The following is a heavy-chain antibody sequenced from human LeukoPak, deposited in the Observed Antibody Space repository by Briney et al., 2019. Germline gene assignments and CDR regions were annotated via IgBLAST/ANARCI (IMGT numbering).Heavy chain of an antibody. J-gene: IGHJ5*02. CDR3: ARGTIRGVAYNWFDP. V-gene: IGHV3-64*01. Sequence: GGSLRLSCAASGFTFSSYAMHWVRQAPGKGLEYVAAISSSGGSTYYANSVKGRFTISRDNSQNTLYLQMGSLRAEDMAVYYCARGTIRGVAYNWFDPWGQGTLVTVSS. CDR1: GFTFSSYA. D-gene: IGHD3-10*01. CDR2: ISSSGGST.